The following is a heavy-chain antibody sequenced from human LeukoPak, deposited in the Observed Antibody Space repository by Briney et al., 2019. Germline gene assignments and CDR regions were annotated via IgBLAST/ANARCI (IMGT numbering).Heavy chain of an antibody. V-gene: IGHV3-66*02. CDR3: ARGPHGLQLWHYFDH. Sequence: GGSLRLSCAASGFSVSDKYMTWVRQAPGKGLEWLSIIYSGGSTFYADSVKGRFTISRDTSKNTVYLEMNSLRLDDTAVYYCARGPHGLQLWHYFDHWGLGTLVTVSS. CDR2: IYSGGST. CDR1: GFSVSDKY. J-gene: IGHJ4*02. D-gene: IGHD5-18*01.